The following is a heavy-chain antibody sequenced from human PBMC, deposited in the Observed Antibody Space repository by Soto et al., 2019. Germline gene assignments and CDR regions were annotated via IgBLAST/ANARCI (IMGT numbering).Heavy chain of an antibody. CDR1: GFTVSSYA. CDR2: ISYDGSNK. CDR3: ARGPGDSSGYYYFDY. D-gene: IGHD3-22*01. Sequence: GGSLRLSCAASGFTVSSYARHWVRQAPGKGLEWVAVISYDGSNKYYADSVKGRFTISRDNSKNTLYLQMNSLRAEDTAVYYCARGPGDSSGYYYFDYWGQGTLVTVSS. J-gene: IGHJ4*02. V-gene: IGHV3-30-3*01.